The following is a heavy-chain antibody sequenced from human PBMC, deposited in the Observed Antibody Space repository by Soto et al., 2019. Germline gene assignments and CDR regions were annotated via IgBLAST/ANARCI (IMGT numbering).Heavy chain of an antibody. CDR2: INHSGST. D-gene: IGHD4-4*01. J-gene: IGHJ6*02. Sequence: PSETLSLTCTVSGGSVSRSNCYWGWIRQPPGKGLEWIGEINHSGSTNYNPSLKSRVTISVDTSKNQFSLKLTSVTAADTAVYFCARGSQISITVTSIHYYYGMDVWGQGTTVTVSS. CDR1: GGSVSRSNCY. V-gene: IGHV4-39*07. CDR3: ARGSQISITVTSIHYYYGMDV.